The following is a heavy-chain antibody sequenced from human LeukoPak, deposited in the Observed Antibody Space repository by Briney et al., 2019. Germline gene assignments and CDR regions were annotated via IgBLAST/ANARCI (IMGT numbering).Heavy chain of an antibody. CDR3: ARVGGSYVYYYGMDV. CDR1: GFTFSSYS. CDR2: ISSSSSYI. V-gene: IGHV3-21*01. J-gene: IGHJ6*02. D-gene: IGHD1-26*01. Sequence: PGGSLRLSCAASGFTFSSYSMNWVRQAPGKGLEWVASISSSSSYIYYADSVKGRFTISRDNAKNSLYLQMNSLRAEDTAVYYCARVGGSYVYYYGMDVWGQGTTVTVSS.